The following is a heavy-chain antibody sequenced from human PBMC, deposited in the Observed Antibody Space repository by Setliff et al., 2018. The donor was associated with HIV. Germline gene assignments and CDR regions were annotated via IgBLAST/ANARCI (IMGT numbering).Heavy chain of an antibody. CDR3: VRDERRVAAGSFHYFDY. Sequence: ASVKVSCKTSGYSFSTSGISWVRQAPGQGLEWMGWIGGYLHDTNAAPNLEARLTMTADTSASTAYMELRSLTSDDTAVYYCVRDERRVAAGSFHYFDYWGQGTLVTVSS. J-gene: IGHJ4*02. D-gene: IGHD6-13*01. V-gene: IGHV1-18*01. CDR1: GYSFSTSG. CDR2: IGGYLHDT.